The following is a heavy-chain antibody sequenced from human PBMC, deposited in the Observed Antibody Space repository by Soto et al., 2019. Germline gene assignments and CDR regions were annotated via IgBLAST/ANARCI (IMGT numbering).Heavy chain of an antibody. CDR2: IIPIFGTA. D-gene: IGHD1-7*01. CDR1: GGTFSSYA. CDR3: AINWGELELPRYYYYGMDV. V-gene: IGHV1-69*05. Sequence: QVQLVQSGAEVKKPGSSVKVSCKASGGTFSSYAISWVRQAPGQGLEWMGGIIPIFGTANYAQKFQGRVTITPDESPSKAYMELSRLRSEDTAVYYWAINWGELELPRYYYYGMDVWGQGTTVTVSS. J-gene: IGHJ6*02.